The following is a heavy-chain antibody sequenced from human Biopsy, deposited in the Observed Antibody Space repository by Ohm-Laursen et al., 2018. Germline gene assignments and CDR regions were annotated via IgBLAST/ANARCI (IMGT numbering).Heavy chain of an antibody. V-gene: IGHV4-34*01. Sequence: GTLSLTCAVYGGSFSGYYWNWIRQSPGKGLEWIGEINHRGFTSNNPSLKSRVTISVDTSKNQFSLKLGSVTAADTAVYYCAKNLAVASYALDIWGQGTMVTVSS. CDR2: INHRGFT. CDR3: AKNLAVASYALDI. CDR1: GGSFSGYY. J-gene: IGHJ3*02. D-gene: IGHD2/OR15-2a*01.